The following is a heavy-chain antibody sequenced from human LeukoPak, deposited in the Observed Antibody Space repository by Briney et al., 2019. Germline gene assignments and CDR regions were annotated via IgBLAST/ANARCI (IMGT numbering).Heavy chain of an antibody. CDR1: GGSVSSADYY. CDR3: ARARWDVDTAMVIKYYFDY. D-gene: IGHD5-18*01. CDR2: IYYSGST. V-gene: IGHV4-61*08. J-gene: IGHJ4*02. Sequence: SETLSLTCTVSGGSVSSADYYWSWIRQPPGKGLEWIGYIYYSGSTNYNPSLKSRVTISVDTSKNQFSLKLSSVTAADTAVYYCARARWDVDTAMVIKYYFDYWGQGTLVTVSS.